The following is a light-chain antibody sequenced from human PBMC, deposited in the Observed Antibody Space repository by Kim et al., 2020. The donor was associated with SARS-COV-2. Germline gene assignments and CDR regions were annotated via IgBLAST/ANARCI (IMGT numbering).Light chain of an antibody. J-gene: IGLJ1*01. CDR2: DVS. V-gene: IGLV2-11*01. Sequence: ATISSSATSSDVVADNNVSWYQQHPGKAAQHMIYDVSKQPSGVAARCSGSKSGNTASLPIAGLQAEDEADYYCCSYAGSYTTYLFGSGTKVTVL. CDR3: CSYAGSYTTYL. CDR1: SSDVVADNN.